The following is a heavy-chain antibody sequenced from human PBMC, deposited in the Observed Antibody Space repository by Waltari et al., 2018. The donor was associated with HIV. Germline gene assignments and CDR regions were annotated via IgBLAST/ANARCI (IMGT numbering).Heavy chain of an antibody. CDR1: GYPLSELS. J-gene: IGHJ5*02. CDR3: TTEGLYCSGGTCYSRFDP. CDR2: FDPEQGKT. V-gene: IGHV1-24*01. D-gene: IGHD2-15*01. Sequence: QVPLVQSGAEVKKPGASVKVPCTVSGYPLSELSIHWVRQAPGKGLEWMGGFDPEQGKTIYAQNFQGRVTMTEDAATDTAYMELSSLRSEDTAVYYCTTEGLYCSGGTCYSRFDPWGQGTLVTVSS.